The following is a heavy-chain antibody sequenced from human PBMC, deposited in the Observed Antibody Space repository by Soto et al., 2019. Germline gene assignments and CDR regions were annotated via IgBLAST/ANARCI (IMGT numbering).Heavy chain of an antibody. CDR3: ARVGGYSYAPVVFDY. CDR1: GGSISSYY. Sequence: PSETLSLTCTVSGGSISSYYWSWIRQPPGKGLEWIGYIYYSGSTNYNPSLKSRVTISVDTSKNQFSLKLSSVTAADTAVYYCARVGGYSYAPVVFDYWGQGTLVTVSS. J-gene: IGHJ4*02. V-gene: IGHV4-59*01. D-gene: IGHD5-18*01. CDR2: IYYSGST.